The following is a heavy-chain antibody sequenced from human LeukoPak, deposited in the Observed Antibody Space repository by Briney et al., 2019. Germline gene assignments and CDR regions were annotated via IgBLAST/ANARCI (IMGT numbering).Heavy chain of an antibody. CDR2: IWYDGSNK. CDR3: ARGLWFGFGDAFDV. V-gene: IGHV3-33*01. Sequence: GRSLRLSCAASGFTFSSYGMHWVRQAPGKGLEWVAVIWYDGSNKYYADSVKGRFTISRDNSKNTLYLQMNSLRAEDTAVYYCARGLWFGFGDAFDVWGQGTMVTVSS. J-gene: IGHJ3*01. CDR1: GFTFSSYG. D-gene: IGHD3-10*01.